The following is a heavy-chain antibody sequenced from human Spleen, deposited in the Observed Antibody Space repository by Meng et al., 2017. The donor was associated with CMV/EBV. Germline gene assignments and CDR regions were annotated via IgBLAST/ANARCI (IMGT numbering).Heavy chain of an antibody. V-gene: IGHV3-21*04. CDR3: AKEYYYGSEVN. J-gene: IGHJ4*02. Sequence: ESLKISCVASGFTFSSYSMDWVRQAPGKGLEWVSSISSSSSYIYYADSVKGRFTISRDNAKNTLYLQMNSLRAEDTAVYYCAKEYYYGSEVNWGQGTLVTVSS. D-gene: IGHD3-10*01. CDR1: GFTFSSYS. CDR2: ISSSSSYI.